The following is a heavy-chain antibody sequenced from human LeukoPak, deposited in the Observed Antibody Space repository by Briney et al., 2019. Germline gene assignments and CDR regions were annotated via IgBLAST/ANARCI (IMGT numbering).Heavy chain of an antibody. V-gene: IGHV3-15*01. J-gene: IGHJ3*02. CDR2: IKRKTDGGTT. CDR1: GFSFSNAW. CDR3: RGAFDI. Sequence: GGSLRLSCAASGFSFSNAWMSWVRQAPGKGLEWVGRIKRKTDGGTTDYAAPVKGRFSISRDDSKNTLYLQMNSLKTEDTAVYYCRGAFDIWGQGTMVTVSS.